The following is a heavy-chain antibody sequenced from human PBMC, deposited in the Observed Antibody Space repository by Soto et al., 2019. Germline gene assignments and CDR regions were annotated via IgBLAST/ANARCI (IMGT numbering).Heavy chain of an antibody. CDR2: IVVASGRT. V-gene: IGHV1-58*02. J-gene: IGHJ6*02. CDR3: SADHPHTAIGWPV. CDR1: GFDFGSFG. Sequence: SVKVSCKAAGFDFGSFGIQFLRQTRGRGLEWIGWIVVASGRTTYARQFQGRVAFSRDMSSTTAYMDLYDLKSDDTAVYFCSADHPHTAIGWPVWGQGTTVTVSS.